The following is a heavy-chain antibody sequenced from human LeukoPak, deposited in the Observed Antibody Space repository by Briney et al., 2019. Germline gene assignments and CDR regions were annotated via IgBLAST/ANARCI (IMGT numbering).Heavy chain of an antibody. V-gene: IGHV3-11*01. D-gene: IGHD3-22*01. CDR3: ARDDYYDSSGWGFDF. Sequence: PGGSLRLSCAASGFTFNDYYMSWIRQAPGKGPEWVSCISSSGSTIYSADSVKGRFTISRDNAKNSLNLQMNSLRAEDTAVYYCARDDYYDSSGWGFDFWGQGTLVTVSS. J-gene: IGHJ4*02. CDR2: ISSSGSTI. CDR1: GFTFNDYY.